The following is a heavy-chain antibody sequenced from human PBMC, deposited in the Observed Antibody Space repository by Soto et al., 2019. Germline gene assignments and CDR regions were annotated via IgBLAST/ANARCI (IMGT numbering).Heavy chain of an antibody. Sequence: GASVKVSCKASGYTFTSYDINWVRQATGQGLEWMGWMNPNSGNTGYAQKFQGRVTMTRNTSISTAYMELSSLRSEDTAVYYCARGHRFVVVPAAPMTYWFDPWGQGTLVTVSS. D-gene: IGHD2-2*01. J-gene: IGHJ5*02. CDR1: GYTFTSYD. CDR2: MNPNSGNT. V-gene: IGHV1-8*01. CDR3: ARGHRFVVVPAAPMTYWFDP.